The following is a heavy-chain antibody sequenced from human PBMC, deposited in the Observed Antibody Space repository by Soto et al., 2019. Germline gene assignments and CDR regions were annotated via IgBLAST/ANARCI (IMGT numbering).Heavy chain of an antibody. V-gene: IGHV3-33*05. CDR3: ARDISSYYFAY. CDR2: ISYDGSNK. CDR1: GFTFSAYG. D-gene: IGHD6-6*01. Sequence: PGGSLRLSCAASGFTFSAYGMHWVRQAPGKGLEGVAVISYDGSNKYYADSVRGRFTISRDNSKNTLYLQMNSLRAEDTAVYYCARDISSYYFAYWGQGTLVTVSS. J-gene: IGHJ4*02.